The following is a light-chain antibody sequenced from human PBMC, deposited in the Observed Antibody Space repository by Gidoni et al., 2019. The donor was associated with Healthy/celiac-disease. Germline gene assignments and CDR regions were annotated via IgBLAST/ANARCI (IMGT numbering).Light chain of an antibody. CDR3: QVWDSSTVV. V-gene: IGLV3-9*01. J-gene: IGLJ2*01. CDR1: NIGSKN. CDR2: RDS. Sequence: SYALTQPLSVSVALGQTARITWGGNNIGSKNVHWYQQKPGQAPVLVIYRDSNRPSGIPERFSGSNSGNTATLTISRAQAGDEADYYCQVWDSSTVVFGGGTKLTVL.